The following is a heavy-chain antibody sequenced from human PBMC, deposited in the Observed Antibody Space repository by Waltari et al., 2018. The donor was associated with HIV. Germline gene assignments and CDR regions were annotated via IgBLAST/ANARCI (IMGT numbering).Heavy chain of an antibody. CDR3: AMDRAYLYLLDY. CDR1: GFDFRFFD. Sequence: EPQLVESGGDLVQPGRSLRLSCETSGFDFRFFDLSWFRQAPGKGLECVGRVRDSAYWPTTDYAAAVKGRFTVTRDNSKTTAYLEMNNLKTEETAIYCCAMDRAYLYLLDYWGQGTQVTGSS. J-gene: IGHJ4*02. CDR2: VRDSAYWPTT. D-gene: IGHD1-1*01. V-gene: IGHV3-49*03.